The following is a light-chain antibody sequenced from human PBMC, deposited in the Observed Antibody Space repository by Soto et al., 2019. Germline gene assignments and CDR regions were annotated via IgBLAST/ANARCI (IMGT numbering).Light chain of an antibody. Sequence: QSALTQPASVSGSPGQSITISCTGTSSDVGGYNYVSWYQQHPGKAPKLMIYDVSNRPSGVSNRFSGSKSGNTASLTISGLRAEDEADDYCSSYTSSSTPHVFGTGTKLTVL. J-gene: IGLJ1*01. CDR2: DVS. CDR3: SSYTSSSTPHV. CDR1: SSDVGGYNY. V-gene: IGLV2-14*01.